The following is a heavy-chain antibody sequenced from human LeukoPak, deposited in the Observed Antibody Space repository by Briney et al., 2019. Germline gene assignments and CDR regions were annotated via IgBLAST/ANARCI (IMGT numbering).Heavy chain of an antibody. CDR3: ARVTRYCSSTSCYEYYYYMDV. Sequence: ASVKVSCKASGGTFSSYAISWVRQAPGQGLEWMGGIIPIFGTANYAQKFQGRVTITADESTSTAYMELSSLRSEDTAVYYCARVTRYCSSTSCYEYYYYMDVWGKGTTVTISS. CDR1: GGTFSSYA. CDR2: IIPIFGTA. V-gene: IGHV1-69*13. J-gene: IGHJ6*03. D-gene: IGHD2-2*01.